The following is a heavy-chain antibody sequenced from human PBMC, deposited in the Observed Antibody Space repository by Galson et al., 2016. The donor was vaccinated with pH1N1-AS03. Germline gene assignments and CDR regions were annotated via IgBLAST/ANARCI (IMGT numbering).Heavy chain of an antibody. CDR3: ARDPSSGSYYERDY. Sequence: SVKVSCKASDYTFGIGWVRQAPGQGLEWMGWISTYNGNTKYAQKFQGRVTMTTDTSTSTAYMELRNLRSDDTAVYYCARDPSSGSYYERDYWGQGTLVAVSS. CDR1: DYTFG. CDR2: ISTYNGNT. V-gene: IGHV1-18*01. J-gene: IGHJ4*02. D-gene: IGHD1-26*01.